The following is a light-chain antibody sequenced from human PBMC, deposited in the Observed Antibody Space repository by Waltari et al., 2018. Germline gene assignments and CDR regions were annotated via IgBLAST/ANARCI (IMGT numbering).Light chain of an antibody. CDR3: AAWDDSVKDWK. CDR2: NTN. CDR1: NSNIGTTA. Sequence: QSVVTQSPSASGTPGQTVTISCSGDNSNIGTTAVRWYKHLPGTAPTLLIYNTNQRASGVPDRFSASRSGTSASLAISGLQSDDEADYYCAAWDDSVKDWKFGGGTRLTVL. V-gene: IGLV1-44*01. J-gene: IGLJ2*01.